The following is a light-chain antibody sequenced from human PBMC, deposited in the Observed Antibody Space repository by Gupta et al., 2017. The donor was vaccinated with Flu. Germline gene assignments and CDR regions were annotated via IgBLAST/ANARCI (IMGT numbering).Light chain of an antibody. CDR1: QSVSSK. V-gene: IGKV3-15*01. CDR3: QQYDTWPYT. Sequence: EIVMTQSPATLSVSPGERATLSCRASQSVSSKLAWYQQKPGQAPRLLIYVASTRATGIPARFSGSGSGTEFTLTISSLQSEYFAVYYCQQYDTWPYTFGQGTKLEIK. J-gene: IGKJ2*01. CDR2: VAS.